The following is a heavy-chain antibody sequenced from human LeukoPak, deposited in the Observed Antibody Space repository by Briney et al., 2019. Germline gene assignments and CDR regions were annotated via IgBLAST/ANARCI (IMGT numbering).Heavy chain of an antibody. CDR3: GRIPAAGSLKGAFDI. Sequence: GDSLKISCKGSGYSFSSYWIAWVRQMPGKGLEWVGIIYPDDSDTRYSPSFQGQVTISADKSISTAYLQWSSLKASDTAMYYCGRIPAAGSLKGAFDIWGQGTMVTVSS. CDR1: GYSFSSYW. V-gene: IGHV5-51*01. D-gene: IGHD6-25*01. J-gene: IGHJ3*02. CDR2: IYPDDSDT.